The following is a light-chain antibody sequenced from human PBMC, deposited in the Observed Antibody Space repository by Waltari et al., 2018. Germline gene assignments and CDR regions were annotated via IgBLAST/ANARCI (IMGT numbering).Light chain of an antibody. CDR3: QQYNAYHT. Sequence: DIQMTQSPSTLSASVGDSVTITCRASQYIGSRLAWYQQKPGKAPKLLIYKASNLQSGVPSRFSGSGSGTDFTLTISSLQPEDFATYYCQQYNAYHTFGQGTILEVK. V-gene: IGKV1-5*03. CDR1: QYIGSR. J-gene: IGKJ2*01. CDR2: KAS.